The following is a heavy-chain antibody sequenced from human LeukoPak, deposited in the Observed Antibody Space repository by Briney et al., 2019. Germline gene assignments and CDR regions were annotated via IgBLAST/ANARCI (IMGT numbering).Heavy chain of an antibody. CDR2: MNPNSGNT. CDR1: GYTFTSYD. CDR3: ARGLRIAVAGVLGY. Sequence: ASVNVSGNASGYTFTSYDINWVRQATGQGLEGMGWMNPNSGNTGYAQKFQGRVTMTRNTSISTAYMELSSLRSEDTAVYYCARGLRIAVAGVLGYWGQGTLVTVSS. J-gene: IGHJ4*02. D-gene: IGHD6-19*01. V-gene: IGHV1-8*01.